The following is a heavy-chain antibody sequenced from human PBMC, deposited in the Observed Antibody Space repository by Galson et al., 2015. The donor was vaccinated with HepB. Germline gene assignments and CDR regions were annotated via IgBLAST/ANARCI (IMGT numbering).Heavy chain of an antibody. CDR2: IYYSGST. CDR1: GGSISSYY. Sequence: TLSLTCTVSGGSISSYYWSWIRQPPGKGLEWIGYIYYSGSTNYNPSLKSRVTISVDTSKNQFSLKLSSVTAADTAVYYCARDGVGGSDYWGQGTLVTVSS. CDR3: ARDGVGGSDY. J-gene: IGHJ4*02. V-gene: IGHV4-59*01. D-gene: IGHD3-16*01.